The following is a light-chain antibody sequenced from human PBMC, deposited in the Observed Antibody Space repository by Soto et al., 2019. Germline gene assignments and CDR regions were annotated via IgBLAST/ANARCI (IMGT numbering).Light chain of an antibody. CDR1: RSVSSSY. CDR3: QQFGSSLP. V-gene: IGKV3-20*01. CDR2: AAS. Sequence: EIVLTQSPGNLSLSPGERATLSCRASRSVSSSYLGWYQQKPGQAPRLLIYAASSRATGIPDRFSGSGSGTDFTLTISRLEPEDFAVYYCQQFGSSLPFGGGTKVDIK. J-gene: IGKJ4*01.